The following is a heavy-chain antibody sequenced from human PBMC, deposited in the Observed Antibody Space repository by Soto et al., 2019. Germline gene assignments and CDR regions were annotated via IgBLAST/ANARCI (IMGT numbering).Heavy chain of an antibody. Sequence: GESLKLSCKGSGYGFTSYWIGWVRQLPGKGLEWMGIIYPGDSDTRYSPSFQGQVTISADKSISTAYLQWSSLKASDTAMYYCARLAARPGYYFDYWGQGTLVTVS. D-gene: IGHD6-6*01. V-gene: IGHV5-51*01. CDR1: GYGFTSYW. J-gene: IGHJ4*02. CDR3: ARLAARPGYYFDY. CDR2: IYPGDSDT.